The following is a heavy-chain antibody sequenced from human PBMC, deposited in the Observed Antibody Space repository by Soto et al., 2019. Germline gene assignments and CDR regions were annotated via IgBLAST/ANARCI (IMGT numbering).Heavy chain of an antibody. CDR1: GGSISNAAYS. J-gene: IGHJ4*02. Sequence: SETLSLTXTVSGGSISNAAYSWSWIRQPPGKGLEWIGYIYPSGMPFYNPSLRSRVTISIDRSNDQFSLNLKSVTAADTAVYYCARERGGYGLFDSWGQGTLVTVSS. D-gene: IGHD5-18*01. CDR3: ARERGGYGLFDS. CDR2: IYPSGMP. V-gene: IGHV4-30-2*01.